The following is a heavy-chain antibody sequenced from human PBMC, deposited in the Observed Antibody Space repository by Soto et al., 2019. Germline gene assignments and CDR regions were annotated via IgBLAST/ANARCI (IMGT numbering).Heavy chain of an antibody. CDR3: AKDPITGTTGRWFDP. CDR1: GFPFSSFA. V-gene: IGHV3-23*01. CDR2: ISGNAGST. J-gene: IGHJ5*02. Sequence: PGGSLSLSCAASGFPFSSFAMTWVRQAPGKGLEWVSGISGNAGSTYYADSVKGRFTISRDNSKNTLYLQMNSLRAEDTAVYYCAKDPITGTTGRWFDPWGQGTLVTVSS. D-gene: IGHD1-7*01.